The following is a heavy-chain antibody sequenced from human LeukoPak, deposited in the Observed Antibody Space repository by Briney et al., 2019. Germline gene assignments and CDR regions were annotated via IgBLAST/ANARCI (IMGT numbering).Heavy chain of an antibody. CDR2: ISASGGST. V-gene: IGHV3-23*01. Sequence: GGSLRLSCAASGITFSTSAMTWVRQAPGKGLEWVSGISASGGSTYYADSVKGRFTISRDNSKNTLYLQVNSLRAEDTAIYYFSKDHCNGGSCYDYESAPWGQGTLVTVSS. CDR3: SKDHCNGGSCYDYESAP. CDR1: GITFSTSA. D-gene: IGHD2-15*01. J-gene: IGHJ5*02.